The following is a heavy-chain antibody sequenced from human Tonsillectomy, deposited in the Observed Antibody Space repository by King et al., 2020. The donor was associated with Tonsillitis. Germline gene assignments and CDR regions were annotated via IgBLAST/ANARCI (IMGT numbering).Heavy chain of an antibody. CDR3: TRHVGYSYGY. Sequence: VQLVESGGGLVQPGGSLKLSCAASGFTFSGSAMHWVRPASGKGLEWVGRIRSKANSYSTTYAASVKGRFTISRDDSKNTAYLQMNSRKTEDTAVYYCTRHVGYSYGYWGQGTLVTVSS. J-gene: IGHJ4*02. CDR2: IRSKANSYST. CDR1: GFTFSGSA. V-gene: IGHV3-73*02. D-gene: IGHD5-18*01.